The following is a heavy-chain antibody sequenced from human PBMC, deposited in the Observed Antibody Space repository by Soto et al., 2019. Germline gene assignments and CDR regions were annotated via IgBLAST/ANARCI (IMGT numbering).Heavy chain of an antibody. J-gene: IGHJ6*02. Sequence: EVQLVETGGGLIQPGGSLRLSCAASGFTVSSNYMSWVRQAPGKGLEWVSVIYSGGSTYYADSVKGRFTISRDNSKNTLYLQMNSLRAEDTAVYYCARDKRVRYFDWLSGMDVWGQGTTVTVSS. D-gene: IGHD3-9*01. CDR2: IYSGGST. CDR3: ARDKRVRYFDWLSGMDV. CDR1: GFTVSSNY. V-gene: IGHV3-53*02.